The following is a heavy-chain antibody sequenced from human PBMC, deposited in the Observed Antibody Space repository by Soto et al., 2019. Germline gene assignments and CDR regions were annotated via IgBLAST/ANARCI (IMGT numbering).Heavy chain of an antibody. Sequence: ASVTVSCTASGYTFTNYYMHWVRQAPGQGLEWMGIINPTDGTTIYAQKFQGRGTMTRDTSTTTIYMELSSLRSEDTAVYYCARGDDVVSPSGTYYFDYWGQGTLGTFSS. CDR1: GYTFTNYY. CDR2: INPTDGTT. CDR3: ARGDDVVSPSGTYYFDY. J-gene: IGHJ4*02. V-gene: IGHV1-46*01. D-gene: IGHD3-10*01.